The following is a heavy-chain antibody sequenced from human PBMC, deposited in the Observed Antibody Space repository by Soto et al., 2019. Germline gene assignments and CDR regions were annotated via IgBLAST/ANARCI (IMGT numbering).Heavy chain of an antibody. CDR2: IYYSGST. D-gene: IGHD2-15*01. J-gene: IGHJ4*02. CDR1: GGSISSYY. V-gene: IGHV4-59*08. Sequence: SETLSLTCTVSGGSISSYYWSWIRQPPGKGLEWIGYIYYSGSTNYNPSLKSRVTISVDTSKNQFSLKLSSVTAADTAVYYCARHGFCSGGSYYQDYWGQGTLVTVSS. CDR3: ARHGFCSGGSYYQDY.